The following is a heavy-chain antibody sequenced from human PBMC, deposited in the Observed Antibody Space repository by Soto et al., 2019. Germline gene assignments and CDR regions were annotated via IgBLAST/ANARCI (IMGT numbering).Heavy chain of an antibody. D-gene: IGHD5-18*01. CDR3: ARWRGYSYRIDH. Sequence: SETLSLTCAVSGGSTSSSNWWSWVRQPPGKGLEWIGEIYHSGSTNYNPSLKSRVTISVDQSKNQFSLKLSSVTAADTAVYYFARWRGYSYRIDHWGQGTLVTVSS. CDR1: GGSTSSSNW. CDR2: IYHSGST. V-gene: IGHV4-4*02. J-gene: IGHJ4*02.